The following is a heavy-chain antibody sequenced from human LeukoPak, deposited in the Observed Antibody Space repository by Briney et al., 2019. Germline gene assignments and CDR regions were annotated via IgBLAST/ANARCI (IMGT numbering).Heavy chain of an antibody. CDR1: GFTFRDYA. Sequence: GGSLRLSCAASGFTFRDYAMSWVRQAPGKGLEWVSAISGSGGRNTYYAESVKGRFFISRDDSRNILYLQMNSLRVEDTAVYYCAKDLWSGGSCCDAFDIWGQGTMVTVSS. D-gene: IGHD2-15*01. CDR2: ISGSGGRNT. CDR3: AKDLWSGGSCCDAFDI. V-gene: IGHV3-23*01. J-gene: IGHJ3*02.